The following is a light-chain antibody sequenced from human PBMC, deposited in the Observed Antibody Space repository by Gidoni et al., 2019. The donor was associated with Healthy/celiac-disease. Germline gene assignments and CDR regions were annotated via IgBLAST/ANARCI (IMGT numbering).Light chain of an antibody. V-gene: IGKV4-1*01. CDR1: QSVLYSSNNKNY. CDR3: QQYYSTPGLT. Sequence: DIVMTQSPDSLAVSLGARATINCKSSQSVLYSSNNKNYLAWYQQKPGQPPELLIYWASTRESGVPDRFSGSGSGTDFTLTISSLQAEDVAVYYCQQYYSTPGLTFGGGTKVEIK. J-gene: IGKJ4*01. CDR2: WAS.